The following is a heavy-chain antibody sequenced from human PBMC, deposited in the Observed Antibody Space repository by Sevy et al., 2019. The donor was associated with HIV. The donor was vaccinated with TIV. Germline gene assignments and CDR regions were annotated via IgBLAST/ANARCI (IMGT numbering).Heavy chain of an antibody. J-gene: IGHJ4*02. V-gene: IGHV3-48*02. CDR1: GFTFSSYS. D-gene: IGHD3-10*01. Sequence: GGSLRLSCAASGFTFSSYSMNWVRQALGKGLEWVSYISSSSSTIYYADSVKGRFTISRDNAKNSLYLQMNSLRDEDTAVYYCARDRPYYYGSGPWIQKTEFDYWGQGTLVTVSS. CDR2: ISSSSSTI. CDR3: ARDRPYYYGSGPWIQKTEFDY.